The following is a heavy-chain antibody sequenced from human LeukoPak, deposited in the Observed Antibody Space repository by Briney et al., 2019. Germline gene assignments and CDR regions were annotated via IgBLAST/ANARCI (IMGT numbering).Heavy chain of an antibody. CDR2: NHTSGST. Sequence: SETLSLTCTVSGGFISNYHWSWIRQPAEKGLEWIGQNHTSGSTNYNPPLKSRVSMSIDTTEDQVSLTKRSVTAADTDFYYCARRDISSGWSFDYWGQGTLVTVSS. J-gene: IGHJ4*02. CDR3: ARRDISSGWSFDY. D-gene: IGHD6-19*01. CDR1: GGFISNYH. V-gene: IGHV4-4*07.